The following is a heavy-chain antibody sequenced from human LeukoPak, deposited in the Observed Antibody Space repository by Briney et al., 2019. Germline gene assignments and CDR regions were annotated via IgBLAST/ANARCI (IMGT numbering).Heavy chain of an antibody. Sequence: GGSLRLSCAASGSTFSTYAMSWVRQAAGKGLEWVSLISGSGGGTYYADSVKGRFTISRDNTKNTLYLQLNSLRVEDTAVYYCAKNRGAGSHYYYHMNVWGKGTTVTVSS. CDR2: ISGSGGGT. D-gene: IGHD1-26*01. CDR1: GSTFSTYA. CDR3: AKNRGAGSHYYYHMNV. V-gene: IGHV3-23*01. J-gene: IGHJ6*03.